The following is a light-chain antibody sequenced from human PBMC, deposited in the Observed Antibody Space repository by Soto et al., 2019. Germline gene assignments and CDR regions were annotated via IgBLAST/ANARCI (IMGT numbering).Light chain of an antibody. CDR1: SSDVGTYNL. CDR3: CSYAGSSTVV. J-gene: IGLJ3*02. Sequence: QSALTQPASVSGSPGQSITISCTGTSSDVGTYNLVSWYQHYPGKAPKLMIYEGSKRPSGVSNRFSGSKSGDTASLTISGLRAEEGDDYYCCSYAGSSTVVFGGGTTVTVL. V-gene: IGLV2-23*01. CDR2: EGS.